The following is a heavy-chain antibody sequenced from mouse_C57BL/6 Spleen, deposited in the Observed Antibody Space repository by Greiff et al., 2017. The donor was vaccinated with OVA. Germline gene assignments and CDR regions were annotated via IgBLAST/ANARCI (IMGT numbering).Heavy chain of an antibody. V-gene: IGHV5-12*01. D-gene: IGHD2-1*01. CDR3: ARRGYGNPYYAMDY. CDR1: GFTFSDYY. J-gene: IGHJ4*01. CDR2: ISNGGGST. Sequence: DVMLVESGGGLVQPGGSLKLSCAASGFTFSDYYMYWVRQTPEKRLEWVAYISNGGGSTYYPDTVKGRFTISRDNAKNTLYLQMSRLKSEDTAMYYGARRGYGNPYYAMDYWGQGTSVTVSS.